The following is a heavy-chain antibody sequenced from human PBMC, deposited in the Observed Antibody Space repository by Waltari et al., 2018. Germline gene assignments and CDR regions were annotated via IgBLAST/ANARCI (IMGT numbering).Heavy chain of an antibody. CDR2: ISWNSGTI. V-gene: IGHV3-9*01. CDR1: GFTFNDHA. Sequence: EVQLVESGGDLVQPGGSLRLSCAASGFTFNDHAIQWVRQAPGKGLEWVSRISWNSGTIDYADSVKGRFTISRDNTKRSVYLQMNSLTAEDTALYYCARDMDATEGAFDYWGQGTLVTVSS. D-gene: IGHD3-16*01. J-gene: IGHJ4*02. CDR3: ARDMDATEGAFDY.